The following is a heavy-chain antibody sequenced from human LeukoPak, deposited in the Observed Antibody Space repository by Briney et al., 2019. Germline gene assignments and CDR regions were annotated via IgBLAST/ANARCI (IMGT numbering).Heavy chain of an antibody. CDR2: ISSRSSYI. V-gene: IGHV3-21*01. J-gene: IGHJ4*02. Sequence: GGSLRLSSAASGFTFSAHSMNWVRQAPGKGLEWVASISSRSSYIYYGGSVKGRFTVSRYNARNSVDLQMNSLRVEDTAVYYCVRRAVSGEEALDFDYWGQGTLVTVSS. CDR3: VRRAVSGEEALDFDY. D-gene: IGHD6-19*01. CDR1: GFTFSAHS.